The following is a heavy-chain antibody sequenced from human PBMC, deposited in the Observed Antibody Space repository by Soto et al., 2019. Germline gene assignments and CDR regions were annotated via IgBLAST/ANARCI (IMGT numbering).Heavy chain of an antibody. CDR2: MNPNSGNT. V-gene: IGHV1-8*01. Sequence: QVQLVQSGAEVKKPGASVKVSCKASGYTFTSYDINWVRQATGQGLEWMGWMNPNSGNTGYAQKFQGRVTMTRNTSISTAYVELSSLRSEDTAVYYCARGSNYYASGDDAFDIWGQGTMVTVSS. CDR1: GYTFTSYD. J-gene: IGHJ3*02. D-gene: IGHD3-10*01. CDR3: ARGSNYYASGDDAFDI.